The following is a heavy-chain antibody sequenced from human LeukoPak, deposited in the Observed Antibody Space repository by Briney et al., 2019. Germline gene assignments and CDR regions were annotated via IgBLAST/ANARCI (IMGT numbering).Heavy chain of an antibody. Sequence: SETLSLTCTVSGGSISSYYWSWIRQPAGKGLEWIGRIHTSGNTDYNPTLTSRVTMSVDTSKNQFSLKVRSVTAADTAVYHCAREGSATARPFVSNDYWGQGTLVTVSS. CDR2: IHTSGNT. J-gene: IGHJ4*02. CDR1: GGSISSYY. D-gene: IGHD6-6*01. CDR3: AREGSATARPFVSNDY. V-gene: IGHV4-4*07.